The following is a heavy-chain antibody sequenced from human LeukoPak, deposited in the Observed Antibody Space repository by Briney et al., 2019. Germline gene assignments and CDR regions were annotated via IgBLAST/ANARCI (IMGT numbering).Heavy chain of an antibody. J-gene: IGHJ4*02. CDR3: TKAGIAVPATPDY. V-gene: IGHV3-23*01. D-gene: IGHD6-19*01. CDR2: ISSSGGGT. CDR1: GFTFSIYA. Sequence: GGSLRLSCAASGFTFSIYAMNWVRQAPGKGLEWVSFISSSGGGTCYADSVKGRFIISRDNSKNTLYLQMNSLRAEDPAVYYCTKAGIAVPATPDYWGQGTLVTVSS.